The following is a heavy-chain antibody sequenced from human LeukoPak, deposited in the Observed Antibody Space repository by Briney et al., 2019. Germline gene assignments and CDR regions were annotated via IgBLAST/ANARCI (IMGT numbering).Heavy chain of an antibody. CDR2: IMPLFGTA. D-gene: IGHD4-17*01. CDR3: ARDVHGDYGSGWFDP. V-gene: IGHV1-69*05. J-gene: IGHJ5*02. CDR1: GGTFINSA. Sequence: SAKVSCKTSGGTFINSAISWVRQAPGQGLEWLGGIMPLFGTAGYAQKFQGRVTITKDESTRTVYLELTSLTSDDTAVYYCARDVHGDYGSGWFDPWGQGTLVSVSS.